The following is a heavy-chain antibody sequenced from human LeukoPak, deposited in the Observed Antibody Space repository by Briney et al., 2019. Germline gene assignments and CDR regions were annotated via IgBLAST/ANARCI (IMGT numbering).Heavy chain of an antibody. CDR1: GGSISSGSYY. J-gene: IGHJ5*02. CDR3: AGRVLFYNWFDP. Sequence: SETLSLTCTVSGGSISSGSYYWSWIRQPAGKGLEWIGRIYTSGSTNYNPSLKSRVTISVDTSKNQFSLKLSSVTAADTAVYYWAGRVLFYNWFDPWGQGTLVTVSS. CDR2: IYTSGST. D-gene: IGHD2-15*01. V-gene: IGHV4-61*02.